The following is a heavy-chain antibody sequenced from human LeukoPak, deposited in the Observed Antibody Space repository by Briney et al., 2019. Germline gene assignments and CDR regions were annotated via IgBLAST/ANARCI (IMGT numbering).Heavy chain of an antibody. V-gene: IGHV3-30*03. D-gene: IGHD3-22*01. J-gene: IGHJ4*02. Sequence: GGSLRLSCAASGFTFSGYGMHWVRQAPGKGLEWVATISNDGSHEYYADSVKGRFTISRDNAKSSLYLQMNSLRAEDTAVYYCARVTYPDYDSSGYYYSAYWGQGTLVTVSS. CDR3: ARVTYPDYDSSGYYYSAY. CDR1: GFTFSGYG. CDR2: ISNDGSHE.